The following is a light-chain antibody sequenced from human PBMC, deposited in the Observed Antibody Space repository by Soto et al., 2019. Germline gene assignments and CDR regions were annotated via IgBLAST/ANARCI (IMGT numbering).Light chain of an antibody. CDR2: AAS. CDR3: QESYSNPRT. Sequence: DIQMTQSPSSLSASVGDRVTITCRASQSISSYLNWYQQKPGKAPKLLIYAASSLQSGVPSRFNGRGSGTDFTLTISSLQPEDYGTYYCQESYSNPRTFAQGTKVDIK. J-gene: IGKJ1*01. CDR1: QSISSY. V-gene: IGKV1-39*01.